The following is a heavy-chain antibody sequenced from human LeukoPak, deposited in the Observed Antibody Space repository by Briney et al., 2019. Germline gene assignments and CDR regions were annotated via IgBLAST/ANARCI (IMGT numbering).Heavy chain of an antibody. CDR3: AKDYGVGYMRNYFDY. J-gene: IGHJ4*02. CDR2: ISWNSGSI. V-gene: IGHV3-9*01. CDR1: GFTFDDYA. Sequence: GGSLRLSCAASGFTFDDYAMPWVRQAPGKGLDWVSGISWNSGSIVYADSVKGRFTISRDNGKNSLYLQMNSLRAEDTALYYCAKDYGVGYMRNYFDYWGQGTLVTVSS. D-gene: IGHD5-18*01.